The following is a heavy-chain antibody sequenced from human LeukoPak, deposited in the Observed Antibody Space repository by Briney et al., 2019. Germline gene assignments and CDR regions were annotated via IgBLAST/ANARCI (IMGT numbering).Heavy chain of an antibody. D-gene: IGHD2-21*02. Sequence: GGSLRLSGVVSGFTFNRCWMNWVRQAPGKGLEWVAHINPDGRDTYYVDSVKGRFTISRDNAQNSMYLQMNSLRVEDTAVYYCTSWGDTTAEYFQRWGQGTLVTVSS. V-gene: IGHV3-7*01. J-gene: IGHJ1*01. CDR2: INPDGRDT. CDR3: TSWGDTTAEYFQR. CDR1: GFTFNRCW.